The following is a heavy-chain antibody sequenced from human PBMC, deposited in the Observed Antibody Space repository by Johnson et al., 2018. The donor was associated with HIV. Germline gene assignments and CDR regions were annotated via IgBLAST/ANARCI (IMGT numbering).Heavy chain of an antibody. CDR2: IYSGGST. D-gene: IGHD4-23*01. J-gene: IGHJ3*02. CDR3: ARETYGGNSGAFDI. Sequence: QVQLVESGGGLVKPGGSLRLSCAASGFTFSSSAMHWVHQAPGKGLEWVSVIYSGGSTYYADSVKGRFTISRDNSKNTLYLQMNSLRAEDTAVYYCARETYGGNSGAFDIWGQGTMVTVSS. CDR1: GFTFSSSA. V-gene: IGHV3-NL1*01.